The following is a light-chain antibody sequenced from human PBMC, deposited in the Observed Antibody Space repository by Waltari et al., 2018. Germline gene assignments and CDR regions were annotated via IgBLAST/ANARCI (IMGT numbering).Light chain of an antibody. J-gene: IGKJ1*01. CDR2: WAS. V-gene: IGKV4-1*01. CDR3: QQYYSTPWT. CDR1: QSVLYSSNNKNY. Sequence: DIVMTQSPDSLAVSLGERATINCKSSQSVLYSSNNKNYLAWYQQKPGQAPKMLIYWASTRESGVPDRFSGSGSGTDFTLTISSLQAEDVAVYYCQQYYSTPWTFAQGTKVEIK.